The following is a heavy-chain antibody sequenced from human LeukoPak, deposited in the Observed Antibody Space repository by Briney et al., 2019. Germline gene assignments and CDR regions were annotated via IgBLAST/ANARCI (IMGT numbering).Heavy chain of an antibody. CDR3: PSHSALCSGGSCHLEFFDY. CDR2: IIPIFGIA. CDR1: GGTFSSYA. Sequence: ASVKVSCKASGGTFSSYAISWVRQAPGQGLEWMGGIIPIFGIANYAQKFQGRVTITADESTSTAYMELSSLKSEDTAVYYCPSHSALCSGGSCHLEFFDYWGQGTLVTVSS. D-gene: IGHD2-15*01. J-gene: IGHJ4*02. V-gene: IGHV1-69*13.